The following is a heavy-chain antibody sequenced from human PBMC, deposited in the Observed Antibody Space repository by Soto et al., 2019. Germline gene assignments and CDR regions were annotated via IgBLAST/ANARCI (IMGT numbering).Heavy chain of an antibody. J-gene: IGHJ5*02. Sequence: SSETLSITCTVSGGSISSYYWSWIRQPPGKGLEWIGYIYYSGSTNYNPSLKSRVTISVDTSKNQFSLKLSSVTAADTAVYYCARDVRGYNWFDPWGQGTLVTVSS. V-gene: IGHV4-59*01. CDR2: IYYSGST. CDR1: GGSISSYY. CDR3: ARDVRGYNWFDP.